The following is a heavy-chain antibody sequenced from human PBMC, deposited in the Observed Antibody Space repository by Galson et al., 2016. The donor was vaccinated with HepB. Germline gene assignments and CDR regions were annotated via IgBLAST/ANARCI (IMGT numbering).Heavy chain of an antibody. D-gene: IGHD6-13*01. CDR3: ASHGPSXRSWWGKWFDP. CDR1: GXXXSSTNXX. J-gene: IGHJ5*02. V-gene: IGHV4-39*01. CDR2: ISYSGTT. Sequence: LTCXVSGXXXSSTNXXWGWVXQPPGKGLXXXGSISYSGTTNYNPSLRSRVTISADTSKNQISLSLTSVTATDTAXYYCASHGPSXRSWWGKWFDPWGQGXLVT.